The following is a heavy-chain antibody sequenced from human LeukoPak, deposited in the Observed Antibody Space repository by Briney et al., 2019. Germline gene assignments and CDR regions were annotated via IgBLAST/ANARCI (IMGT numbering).Heavy chain of an antibody. CDR3: ARVTGYMTEDYFDY. Sequence: ASETLSLTCTVSGGSINSYYWSWIRQPPGKGLEWIGYIYYSGSTNYNPSLKSRVTISVDTSKNQFSLRLSSVTAADTAVYYCARVTGYMTEDYFDYWGQGTLITVSS. V-gene: IGHV4-59*01. CDR1: GGSINSYY. CDR2: IYYSGST. J-gene: IGHJ4*02. D-gene: IGHD6-13*01.